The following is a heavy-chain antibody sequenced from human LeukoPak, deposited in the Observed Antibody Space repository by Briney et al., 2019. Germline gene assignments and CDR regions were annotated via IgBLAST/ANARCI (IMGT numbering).Heavy chain of an antibody. CDR1: GYTFTSYG. CDR2: INPNSGGT. CDR3: ASDSRYCSGGSCYVGAFDI. Sequence: ASVKVSCKASGYTFTSYGISWVRQAPGQGLEWMGWINPNSGGTNYAQKFQGRVTMTRDTSISTAYMELSRLRSDDTAVYYCASDSRYCSGGSCYVGAFDIWGQGTMVTVSS. V-gene: IGHV1-2*02. D-gene: IGHD2-15*01. J-gene: IGHJ3*02.